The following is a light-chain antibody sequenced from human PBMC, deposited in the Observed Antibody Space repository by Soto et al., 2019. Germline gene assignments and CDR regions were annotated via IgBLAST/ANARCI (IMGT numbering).Light chain of an antibody. CDR2: STN. CDR1: SGSVSTSYY. V-gene: IGLV8-61*01. J-gene: IGLJ2*01. Sequence: QAVVTQEPSFSVSPGGTVTLTCGLSSGSVSTSYYPSWYQQTPGQAPRTRIYSTNTRSSGVPDRFSGSILGNKAAVTITGAQADDESDYCCVLYRGGGISVVGGGTTVAVL. CDR3: VLYRGGGISV.